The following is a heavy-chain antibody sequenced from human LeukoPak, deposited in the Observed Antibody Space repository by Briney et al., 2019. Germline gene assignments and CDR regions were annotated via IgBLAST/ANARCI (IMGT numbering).Heavy chain of an antibody. CDR2: ISSRGRSI. D-gene: IGHD5-24*01. CDR3: ARDLRRDGFINFDS. CDR1: GFSFSDYY. Sequence: PGGSLRLSCAASGFSFSDYYMSWIRQAPGKGLEWVSYISSRGRSIDYADSVKGRFTISRDNAANSLYLQMNSLSAEDTAVYYCARDLRRDGFINFDSWGQGTLVIVSS. J-gene: IGHJ4*02. V-gene: IGHV3-11*04.